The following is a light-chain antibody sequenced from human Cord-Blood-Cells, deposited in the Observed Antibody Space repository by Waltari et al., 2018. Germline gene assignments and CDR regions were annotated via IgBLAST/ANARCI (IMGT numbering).Light chain of an antibody. CDR3: CSYAGSYTYV. Sequence: QSALTPPRSVSGSPGQSVTISCTGTSSDVGGYNYVSWYQRHPGKAPKIMIYDVSKRPSGVTDRFSGSKSGNTASLTISGLQAEDEADYYCCSYAGSYTYVFGTGTKVTVL. V-gene: IGLV2-11*01. CDR2: DVS. J-gene: IGLJ1*01. CDR1: SSDVGGYNY.